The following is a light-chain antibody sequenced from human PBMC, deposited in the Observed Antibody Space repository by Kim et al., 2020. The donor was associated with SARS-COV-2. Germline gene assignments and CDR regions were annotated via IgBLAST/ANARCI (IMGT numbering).Light chain of an antibody. CDR3: QSADSSGTYV. CDR2: KDS. V-gene: IGLV3-25*03. J-gene: IGLJ1*01. CDR1: ELPRQH. Sequence: STGQPARITGSGKELPRQHASRYQQKSGQAPCLVIYKDSERPSGIPERFSGSSSGTTVTLTISGVQAEDDADYYCQSADSSGTYVFGSGAKVTVL.